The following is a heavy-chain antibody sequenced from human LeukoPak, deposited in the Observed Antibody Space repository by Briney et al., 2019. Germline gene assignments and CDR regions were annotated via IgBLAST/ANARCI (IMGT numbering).Heavy chain of an antibody. CDR1: GYTLTELS. J-gene: IGHJ6*02. Sequence: ASVKVSCKVSGYTLTELSMHWVRQAPGKGLEWMGGFDPEDGETIYAQKFQGRVTMTEDTSTDTAYMELSSLRSEDTAVYYCATPSPPGYCSGGSRYYYYGVDVWGQGTTVTVSS. CDR2: FDPEDGET. D-gene: IGHD2-15*01. V-gene: IGHV1-24*01. CDR3: ATPSPPGYCSGGSRYYYYGVDV.